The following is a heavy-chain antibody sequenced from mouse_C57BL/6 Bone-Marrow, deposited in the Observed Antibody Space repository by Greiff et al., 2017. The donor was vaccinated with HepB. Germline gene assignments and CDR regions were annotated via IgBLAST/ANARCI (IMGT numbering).Heavy chain of an antibody. CDR1: GFNIKDDY. Sequence: VQLQQSGAELVRPGASVKLSCTASGFNIKDDYMHWVKQRPEQGLEWIGWIDPENGDTEYASKFQGKATITADTSSNTAYLQLSSLTSEDTAVYYCTNRSTTVVVPWYFDVWGTGTTVTVSS. D-gene: IGHD1-1*01. CDR3: TNRSTTVVVPWYFDV. J-gene: IGHJ1*03. V-gene: IGHV14-4*01. CDR2: IDPENGDT.